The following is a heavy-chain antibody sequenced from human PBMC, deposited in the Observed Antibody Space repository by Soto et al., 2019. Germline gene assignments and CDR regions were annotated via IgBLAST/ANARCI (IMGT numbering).Heavy chain of an antibody. J-gene: IGHJ1*01. V-gene: IGHV4-59*01. CDR1: GGSISSYY. D-gene: IGHD6-19*01. CDR3: ARTYSSGWYGGYFQH. CDR2: IYYSGST. Sequence: LSLTCTVSGGSISSYYWSWIRQPPGKGLEWIGYIYYSGSTNYNPSLKSRVTISVDTSKNQFSLKLSSVTAADTAVYYCARTYSSGWYGGYFQHWGQGTLVTVSS.